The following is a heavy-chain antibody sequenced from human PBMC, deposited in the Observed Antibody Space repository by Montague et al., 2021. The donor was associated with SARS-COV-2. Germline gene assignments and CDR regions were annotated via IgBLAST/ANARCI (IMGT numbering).Heavy chain of an antibody. V-gene: IGHV4-59*01. Sequence: SETLSLTCTVSGGSISSYYWSWIRQPPGKGLEWIGYIYYSGSTNYNPSLKGRVTISVDTSKNQFSLKLSSVTAADTAVYYCAREGWSGSYYNGPFDYWGQGTLVTVSS. CDR1: GGSISSYY. CDR3: AREGWSGSYYNGPFDY. D-gene: IGHD3-10*01. CDR2: IYYSGST. J-gene: IGHJ4*02.